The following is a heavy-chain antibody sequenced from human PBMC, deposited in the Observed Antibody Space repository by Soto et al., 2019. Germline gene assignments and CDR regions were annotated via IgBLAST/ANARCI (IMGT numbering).Heavy chain of an antibody. J-gene: IGHJ4*02. D-gene: IGHD6-13*01. Sequence: ASETLSLTCTVSGGSISSYYWSWIRQPPGKGLEWIGYIYYSGSTNYNPSLKSRVTISVDTSKNQFSLKLSSVTAADTAVYYCARGLGYSRSWSMYYFDYWGQGTLVTVSS. CDR2: IYYSGST. CDR3: ARGLGYSRSWSMYYFDY. CDR1: GGSISSYY. V-gene: IGHV4-59*01.